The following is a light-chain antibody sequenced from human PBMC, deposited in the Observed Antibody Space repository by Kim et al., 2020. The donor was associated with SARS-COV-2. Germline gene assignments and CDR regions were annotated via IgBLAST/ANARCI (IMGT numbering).Light chain of an antibody. Sequence: AFVGDRVTITCRASESISKYLNWYQQKPGKAPDLLIYSISTLQRGVPSRFSGSGSGTDFTLTISTLQPEDFATYFCQQSYITPRTFGQGTKVDIK. CDR1: ESISKY. J-gene: IGKJ1*01. V-gene: IGKV1-39*01. CDR2: SIS. CDR3: QQSYITPRT.